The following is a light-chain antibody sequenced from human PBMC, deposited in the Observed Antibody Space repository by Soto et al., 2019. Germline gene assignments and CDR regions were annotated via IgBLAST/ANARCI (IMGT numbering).Light chain of an antibody. J-gene: IGKJ2*01. CDR2: AAS. V-gene: IGKV1-39*01. CDR1: QSISSY. CDR3: QQSYSTPRT. Sequence: DIQMTQSPSSLSASVGDRVTITCRASQSISSYLNWYQQKPGKAPKLLIYAASSLQSGVPSRFSGSGSGTDFTLTISRLQPEGFATYYCQQSYSTPRTFGQGTKLEIK.